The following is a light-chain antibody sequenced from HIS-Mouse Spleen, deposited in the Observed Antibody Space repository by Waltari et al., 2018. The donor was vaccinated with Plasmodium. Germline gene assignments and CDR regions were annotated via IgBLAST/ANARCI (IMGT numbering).Light chain of an antibody. CDR2: EDS. Sequence: SYELTQPPSVSVSPGQTARITCSGDALPTKYAYWYQQKSGQAPLLVIYEDSKRPSGIPDGFSGSSSGTMATLTSSGAQVEDEADYYCYSTDSSGNHRVFGGGTKLTVL. J-gene: IGLJ3*02. CDR3: YSTDSSGNHRV. V-gene: IGLV3-10*01. CDR1: ALPTKY.